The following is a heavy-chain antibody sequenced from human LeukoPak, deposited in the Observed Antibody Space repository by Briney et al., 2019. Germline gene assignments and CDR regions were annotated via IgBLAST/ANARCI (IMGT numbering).Heavy chain of an antibody. V-gene: IGHV3-23*01. D-gene: IGHD2-2*01. CDR1: GFTFSSYS. CDR2: VSGSGGST. Sequence: PGGSLRLSCAASGFTFSSYSMNWVRQAPGKGLEWVSAVSGSGGSTHYAESVKGRFTISRDNSKNTLYLQMNSLRADDTAVYYCARVVPAADYWGQGTLVTVSS. J-gene: IGHJ4*02. CDR3: ARVVPAADY.